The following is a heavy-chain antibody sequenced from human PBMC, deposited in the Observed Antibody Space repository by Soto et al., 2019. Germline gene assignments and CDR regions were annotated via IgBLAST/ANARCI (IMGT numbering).Heavy chain of an antibody. CDR3: GPMTSLSNFDY. CDR1: GYSFSTYW. Sequence: GASLKMSCEHSGYSFSTYWIGWVRQMPGRGLEWMGIIYPTDSDTRYSPSFQGQVTISADKSISTAYLHWRSLKASDTAIYYCGPMTSLSNFDYWGEGHMVTVSS. J-gene: IGHJ4*02. CDR2: IYPTDSDT. V-gene: IGHV5-51*01.